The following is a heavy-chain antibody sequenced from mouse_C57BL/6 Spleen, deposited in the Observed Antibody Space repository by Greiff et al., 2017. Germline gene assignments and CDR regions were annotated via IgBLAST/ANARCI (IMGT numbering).Heavy chain of an antibody. CDR3: ASPSSHWYFDV. CDR2: ISSGSSTI. J-gene: IGHJ1*03. CDR1: GFTFSDYG. V-gene: IGHV5-17*01. D-gene: IGHD1-1*01. Sequence: EVMLVESGGGLVKPGGSLKLSCAASGFTFSDYGMHWVRQAPEKGLEWVAYISSGSSTIYYADTVKGRFTISRDNAKNTLFLQMTSLRSEDTAMYYCASPSSHWYFDVWGTGTTVTVSS.